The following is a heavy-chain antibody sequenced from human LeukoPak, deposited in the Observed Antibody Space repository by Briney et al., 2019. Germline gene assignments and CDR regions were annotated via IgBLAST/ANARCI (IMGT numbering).Heavy chain of an antibody. J-gene: IGHJ4*02. Sequence: ASVKVSCKASGYTFTGYYMYWVRQAPGQGLEWMGWINPNSGGTNYAQKFQGWVTMTRDTSISTAYMELSRLRSDDTAVYYCARDEKVAPGWGARGFTFGRPFEFWGQGTPVTVSS. V-gene: IGHV1-2*04. CDR1: GYTFTGYY. CDR2: INPNSGGT. D-gene: IGHD3-16*01. CDR3: ARDEKVAPGWGARGFTFGRPFEF.